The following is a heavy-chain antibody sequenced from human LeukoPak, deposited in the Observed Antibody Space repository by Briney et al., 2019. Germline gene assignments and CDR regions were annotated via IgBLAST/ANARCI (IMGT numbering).Heavy chain of an antibody. Sequence: GGSLRLSCAASGFTFSSYWMSWVRQAPGKGLEWVANIKQDGSEKYYVDSVKGRFTIPRDNAKNSLYLQMNSLRAEDTAVYYCARDPGDYVWGSYRHDDAFDIWGQGTMVTVSS. J-gene: IGHJ3*02. D-gene: IGHD3-16*02. CDR1: GFTFSSYW. V-gene: IGHV3-7*01. CDR2: IKQDGSEK. CDR3: ARDPGDYVWGSYRHDDAFDI.